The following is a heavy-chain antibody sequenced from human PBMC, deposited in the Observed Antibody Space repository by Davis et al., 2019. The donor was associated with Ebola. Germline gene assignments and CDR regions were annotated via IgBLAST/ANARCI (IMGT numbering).Heavy chain of an antibody. D-gene: IGHD1-1*01. Sequence: ASVKVSCKASGYTFTNYGITWVRQAPGQGLEWMGWINPHNGNTNYAQNVQGRVTMTTDTSTSTAYMEVGSLKSDDAAVYFCARAQFPTTSEHWGQGTLVTVSS. CDR3: ARAQFPTTSEH. CDR1: GYTFTNYG. J-gene: IGHJ1*01. V-gene: IGHV1-18*04. CDR2: INPHNGNT.